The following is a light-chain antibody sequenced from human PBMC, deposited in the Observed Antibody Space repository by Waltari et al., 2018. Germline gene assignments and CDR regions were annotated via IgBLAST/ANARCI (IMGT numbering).Light chain of an antibody. J-gene: IGLJ2*01. CDR3: SSQSSNDVVL. CDR2: DVS. CDR1: SNDVGGSKS. V-gene: IGLV2-14*01. Sequence: QSALTQPASVSGSPGQSVTIFCAGTSNDVGGSKSVSWYQEHPGQAPRVIIYDVSDRPSGVSDRFSGSKSGNTASLTISGLQAEDEADYYCSSQSSNDVVLFGGGTKLTVL.